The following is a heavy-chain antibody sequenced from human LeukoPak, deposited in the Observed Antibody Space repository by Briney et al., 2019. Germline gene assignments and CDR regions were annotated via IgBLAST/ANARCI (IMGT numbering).Heavy chain of an antibody. D-gene: IGHD2-21*01. J-gene: IGHJ5*01. V-gene: IGHV3-23*01. CDR2: ISVTGGAT. Sequence: PGGSLRLSCVASGFSFGNYAMSWVRQAPGKGLQWVSQISVTGGATWYAGFARDRFTISRDNSKKTLYLQMSGLRVEDTAMYYCVKDPRDTYGTNWFVSWGQGTLLIVSS. CDR1: GFSFGNYA. CDR3: VKDPRDTYGTNWFVS.